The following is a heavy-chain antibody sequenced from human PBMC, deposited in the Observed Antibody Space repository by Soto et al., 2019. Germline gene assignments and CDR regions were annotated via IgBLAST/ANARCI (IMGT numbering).Heavy chain of an antibody. Sequence: SETLSLTCTVSGDSISDDTYYWGWIRQPPGKGLEWIGSIYYSGSTYYNPSLKSRVTMSVDTSKNQLSLKLSSVTAADTAVYYCARLGGYCSGTSCYGYYGMDVWGQGTTVTVSS. D-gene: IGHD2-2*01. CDR1: GDSISDDTYY. CDR3: ARLGGYCSGTSCYGYYGMDV. V-gene: IGHV4-39*01. CDR2: IYYSGST. J-gene: IGHJ6*02.